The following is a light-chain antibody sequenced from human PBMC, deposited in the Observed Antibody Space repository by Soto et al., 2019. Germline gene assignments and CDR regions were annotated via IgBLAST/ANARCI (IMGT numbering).Light chain of an antibody. Sequence: QSVLTQPASVSGSPGQSITISCSGSSSNIGSNTVNWYQQLPGTAPKLLIYSINQRPSGVPDRFSGSKSGTSASLAFSGLQSEDEAAYYCAAWDDSLNGWVFGGGTKLTVL. J-gene: IGLJ3*02. CDR1: SSNIGSNT. CDR3: AAWDDSLNGWV. V-gene: IGLV1-44*01. CDR2: SIN.